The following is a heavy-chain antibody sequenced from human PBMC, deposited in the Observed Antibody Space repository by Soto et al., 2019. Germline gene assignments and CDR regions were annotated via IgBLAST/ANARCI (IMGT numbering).Heavy chain of an antibody. Sequence: SQTLSLTCAISGDSVSSNTAAWNWISSSPSRGFEWLGRTYYRSNWRHDYAVSVQSRITVNPDTSKNHFSLQLNSVTSDDTAVYYCATGVADNGFDLWGQGTLVTFST. V-gene: IGHV6-1*01. J-gene: IGHJ4*02. CDR2: TYYRSNWRH. D-gene: IGHD6-19*01. CDR1: GDSVSSNTAA. CDR3: ATGVADNGFDL.